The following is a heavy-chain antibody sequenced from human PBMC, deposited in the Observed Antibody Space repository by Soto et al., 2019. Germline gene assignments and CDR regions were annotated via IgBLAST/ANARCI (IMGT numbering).Heavy chain of an antibody. CDR2: IIPIFGTA. V-gene: IGHV1-69*13. CDR3: ASCPQNCITTSPCCLFFDY. Sequence: GASVKVSCKASGGTFGIYAISWVRQAPGQGLEWMGGIIPIFGTANYAQKFQGRVTITADESTSTAYMELSSLRSEDTAVYYCASCPQNCITTSPCCLFFDYWGQGTLVTVSS. J-gene: IGHJ4*02. CDR1: GGTFGIYA. D-gene: IGHD2-2*01.